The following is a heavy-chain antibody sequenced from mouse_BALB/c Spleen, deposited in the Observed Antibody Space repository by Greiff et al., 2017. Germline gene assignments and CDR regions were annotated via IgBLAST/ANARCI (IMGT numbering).Heavy chain of an antibody. V-gene: IGHV1-47*01. D-gene: IGHD1-1*02. CDR1: GYTFTTYP. CDR3: ARGAMGLTRYWYFDV. J-gene: IGHJ1*01. Sequence: VQRVESGAELVKPGASVKMSCKAFGYTFTTYPIEWMKQNHGKSLEWIGNFYPYNDDTKYNEKFKGKAKLTVEKSSSTVYLELSRLTSDDSAVYYCARGAMGLTRYWYFDVWGAGTTVTVSS. CDR2: FYPYNDDT.